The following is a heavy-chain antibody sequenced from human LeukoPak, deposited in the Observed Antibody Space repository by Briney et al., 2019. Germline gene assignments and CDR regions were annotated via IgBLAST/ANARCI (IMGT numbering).Heavy chain of an antibody. CDR3: AREGIVAAGSEGGH. J-gene: IGHJ4*02. V-gene: IGHV3-21*01. Sequence: GGSLRLSCAASGFTFSSYSMNWVRQAPGKGLEWVSSISSSSSYIYYADSVKGRFTISRDNAKNSLYLQMNSLRAEDTAVYYCAREGIVAAGSEGGHWGQGTLVTVSS. CDR2: ISSSSSYI. D-gene: IGHD6-13*01. CDR1: GFTFSSYS.